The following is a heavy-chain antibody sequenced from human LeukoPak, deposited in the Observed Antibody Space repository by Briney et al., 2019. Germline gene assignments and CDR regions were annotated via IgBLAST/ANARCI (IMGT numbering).Heavy chain of an antibody. D-gene: IGHD2-15*01. Sequence: ASVKVSCKASGGTFSSYAISWVRQAPGQGLEWMGGIIPIFGTANYAQKFQGRVTITTDESTSTAYMELSSLRSEDTAIYYCAKGGPGAFDFWGQGTMVTVSS. CDR1: GGTFSSYA. J-gene: IGHJ3*01. V-gene: IGHV1-69*05. CDR3: AKGGPGAFDF. CDR2: IIPIFGTA.